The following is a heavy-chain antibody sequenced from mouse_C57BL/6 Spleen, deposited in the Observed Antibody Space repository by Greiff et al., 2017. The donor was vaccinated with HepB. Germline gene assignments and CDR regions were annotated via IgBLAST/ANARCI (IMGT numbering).Heavy chain of an antibody. D-gene: IGHD1-1*01. CDR3: ARGGYGSSPYFDY. CDR1: GYTFTSYW. Sequence: QVQLQQPGAELVMPGASVKLSCKASGYTFTSYWMHWVKQRPGQGLEWIGEIDPSDSYTNYNQKFKGKSTLTVDKSTITAYMQLSSLTSEDTAVYYCARGGYGSSPYFDYWGQGTNLTVSS. V-gene: IGHV1-69*01. J-gene: IGHJ2*01. CDR2: IDPSDSYT.